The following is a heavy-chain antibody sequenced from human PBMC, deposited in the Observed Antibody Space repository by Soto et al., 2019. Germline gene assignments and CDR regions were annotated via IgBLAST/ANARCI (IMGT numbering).Heavy chain of an antibody. CDR2: IFSSDEK. D-gene: IGHD6-19*01. CDR3: ARIRQYNSGWYGYFDY. J-gene: IGHJ4*02. V-gene: IGHV2-26*01. Sequence: QVTLKESGPVLVKPTETLTLTCTVSGFSLTTTRMGVSWIRQPPGKALEWLAYIFSSDEKSYNTSLKSRLTISKDTSKSQVVLIMTNMDPVDTATYYCARIRQYNSGWYGYFDYWGQGILITVSS. CDR1: GFSLTTTRMG.